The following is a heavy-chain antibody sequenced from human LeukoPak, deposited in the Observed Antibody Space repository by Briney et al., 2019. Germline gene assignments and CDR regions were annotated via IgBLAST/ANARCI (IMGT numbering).Heavy chain of an antibody. V-gene: IGHV3-33*01. D-gene: IGHD3-22*01. J-gene: IGHJ6*03. CDR3: ARGVGRITMIVGAHYYYMDV. CDR1: GFTFSSYG. CDR2: IWYDGSNK. Sequence: GGSLRLSCAASGFTFSSYGMHWVRQAPGKGLEWVAVIWYDGSNKYYADSVKGRFTISRDNSKNTLYLQMNGLRAEDTAVYYCARGVGRITMIVGAHYYYMDVWGKGTTVTVSS.